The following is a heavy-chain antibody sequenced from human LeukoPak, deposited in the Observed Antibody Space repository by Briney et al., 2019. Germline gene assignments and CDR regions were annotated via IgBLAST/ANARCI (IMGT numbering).Heavy chain of an antibody. Sequence: PGGSLRLSCAASGFTFSGYAMSWVPQAPGPGLEGLTGITPSISNTSYADSVKARFTISRANTQTTLSLQMNSLRSQAPAAYFFGKVLSGILRGNFDYWGQGTLVTVSS. CDR1: GFTFSGYA. V-gene: IGHV3-23*01. CDR3: GKVLSGILRGNFDY. D-gene: IGHD1-14*01. J-gene: IGHJ4*02. CDR2: ITPSISNT.